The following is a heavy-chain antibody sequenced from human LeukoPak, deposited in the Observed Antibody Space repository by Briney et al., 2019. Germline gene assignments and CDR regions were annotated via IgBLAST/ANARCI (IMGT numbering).Heavy chain of an antibody. Sequence: ASVKVSCKASGFTFSNYGFVWVRQAPGHGLEWMAYISAYNGKTEYAPNFEGRVTLTTDTSTTTAYMELRSLRSDDTAVYYCASEEVGPRQHLTYFDYWGQGTLVTVSS. V-gene: IGHV1-18*01. CDR2: ISAYNGKT. CDR1: GFTFSNYG. CDR3: ASEEVGPRQHLTYFDY. D-gene: IGHD6-13*01. J-gene: IGHJ4*02.